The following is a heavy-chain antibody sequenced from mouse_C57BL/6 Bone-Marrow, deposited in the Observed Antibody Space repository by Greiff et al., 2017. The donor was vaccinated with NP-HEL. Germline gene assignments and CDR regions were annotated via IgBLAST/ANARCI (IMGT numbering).Heavy chain of an antibody. J-gene: IGHJ4*01. CDR3: TRSGVHYYGSRLYAMDY. D-gene: IGHD1-1*01. CDR2: IYPGNSDT. CDR1: GYTFTSYW. Sequence: EVKLLESGTVLARPGASVKMSCKTSGYTFTSYWMHWVKQRPGQGLEWIGAIYPGNSDTSYNQKFKGKAKLTAVTSASTAYMELSSLTNEDSAVYYCTRSGVHYYGSRLYAMDYWGQGTSVTVSS. V-gene: IGHV1-5*01.